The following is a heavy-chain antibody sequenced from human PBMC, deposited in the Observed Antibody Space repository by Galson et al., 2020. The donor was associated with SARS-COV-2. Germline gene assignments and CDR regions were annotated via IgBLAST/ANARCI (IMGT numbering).Heavy chain of an antibody. V-gene: IGHV3-23*01. Sequence: TGGSQRLSCAASGFTFSSYAMSWVRQAPGKGLEWVSAISGSGGSTYYADSVKGRFTISRDNSKNTLYLQMNSLRAEDTAVYYCAKDYYDSSGSVYYYGMDVWGQGTTVTVSS. CDR1: GFTFSSYA. D-gene: IGHD3-22*01. J-gene: IGHJ6*02. CDR2: ISGSGGST. CDR3: AKDYYDSSGSVYYYGMDV.